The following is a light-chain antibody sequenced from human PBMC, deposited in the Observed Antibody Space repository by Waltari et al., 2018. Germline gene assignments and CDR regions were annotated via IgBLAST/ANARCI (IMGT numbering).Light chain of an antibody. CDR3: QTWDTDIHVV. CDR2: LNSDGSQ. J-gene: IGLJ2*01. CDR1: RGHSNYA. Sequence: QLVLTQSPSASASLGASVKLTCTLSRGHSNYAIAWHQQQPKKGPRYLMKLNSDGSQTQGDGIPDRFSGYSSGAERILTISSLQSEDEGDYYCQTWDTDIHVVFGGGTSLTVL. V-gene: IGLV4-69*01.